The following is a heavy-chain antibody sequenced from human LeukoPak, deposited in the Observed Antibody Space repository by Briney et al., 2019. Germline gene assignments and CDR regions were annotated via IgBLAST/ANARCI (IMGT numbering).Heavy chain of an antibody. V-gene: IGHV3-23*01. CDR1: GSTFSNYA. Sequence: GGSLRLSCAASGSTFSNYAMSWVRQAPGKGLGWVSAITGSGGNTYYADSVKGRFTISRDNSKNTVFLQMNSLRAEDTAVYYCAKWGDYDVLTGYYVSDYWGQGTLVTVSS. D-gene: IGHD3-9*01. J-gene: IGHJ4*02. CDR2: ITGSGGNT. CDR3: AKWGDYDVLTGYYVSDY.